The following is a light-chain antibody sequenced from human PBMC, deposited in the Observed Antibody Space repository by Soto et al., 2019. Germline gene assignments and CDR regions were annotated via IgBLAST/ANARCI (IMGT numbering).Light chain of an antibody. V-gene: IGLV1-47*01. CDR2: RNN. CDR3: AAWDDSLSGVV. J-gene: IGLJ2*01. CDR1: SSNIGSNY. Sequence: QSVLTQPPSASGTPGQRVTISCSGSSSNIGSNYVYWYQQLPGTAPKLLIYRNNQRPSGVPDRFSGSKSGTSVSLTISGLRAADVADYYCAAWDDSLSGVVFGGGTKLTAL.